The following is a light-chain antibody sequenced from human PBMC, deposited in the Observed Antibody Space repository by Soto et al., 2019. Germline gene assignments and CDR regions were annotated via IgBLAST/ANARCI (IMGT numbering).Light chain of an antibody. CDR1: QGISSY. CDR2: AAS. CDR3: QPPNRYLP. J-gene: IGKJ3*01. V-gene: IGKV1-9*01. Sequence: LNKSAAVLSASERDRVTIPCRASQGISSYLAWYQQKPGKAPKLLIYAASTLQSGVPSRFSGSGSGTEFTLTICSLQPEDFATYCSQPPNRYLPFCGGGNVDIK.